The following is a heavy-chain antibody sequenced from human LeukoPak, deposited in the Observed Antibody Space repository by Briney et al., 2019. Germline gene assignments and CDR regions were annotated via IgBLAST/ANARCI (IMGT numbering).Heavy chain of an antibody. CDR2: IYPADSAT. CDR3: ARGGRSRFYFYY. V-gene: IGHV5-51*01. J-gene: IGHJ4*02. D-gene: IGHD6-13*01. Sequence: GESLQISCKGSGYSFTSYWIAWVRQLPGKGLEWMGIIYPADSATRYSPSFQGQVTISADKSISTAYLQWSTLEAPGPALYYCARGGRSRFYFYYRGQGTPVPVSS. CDR1: GYSFTSYW.